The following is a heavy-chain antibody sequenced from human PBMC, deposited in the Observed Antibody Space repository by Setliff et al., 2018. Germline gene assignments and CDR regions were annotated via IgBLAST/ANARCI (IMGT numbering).Heavy chain of an antibody. CDR3: ARSRLYGGWFDP. CDR2: INPNSGGT. Sequence: ASVKVSCKASGYSFTGYFIHWVRQAPGQGLEWMGWINPNSGGTNYAQKFQGRVTMTRDTSISTAYMELSRLRSDDTAVYSCARSRLYGGWFDPWGQGTLVTVSS. J-gene: IGHJ5*02. D-gene: IGHD4-17*01. CDR1: GYSFTGYF. V-gene: IGHV1-2*02.